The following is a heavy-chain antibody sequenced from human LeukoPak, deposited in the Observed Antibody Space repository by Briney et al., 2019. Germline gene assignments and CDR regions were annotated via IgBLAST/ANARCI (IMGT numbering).Heavy chain of an antibody. V-gene: IGHV1-2*06. CDR1: GYTLTGYY. CDR2: INPNSGGT. Sequence: ASVKVSCKASGYTLTGYYIHWVRQAPGQGLEWMGRINPNSGGTNYAQNFQGRVTMTRDTSINTAYMELSRLRSDDTAMYYCARATGIAAVGPFGDAFDIWGQGTMVTVSS. D-gene: IGHD6-13*01. CDR3: ARATGIAAVGPFGDAFDI. J-gene: IGHJ3*02.